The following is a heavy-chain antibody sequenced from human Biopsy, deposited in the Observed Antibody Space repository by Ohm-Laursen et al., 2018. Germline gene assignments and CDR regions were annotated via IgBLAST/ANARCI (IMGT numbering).Heavy chain of an antibody. CDR2: ISYNERT. V-gene: IGHV4-31*03. CDR3: VREPKTGTAEAWYFDL. D-gene: IGHD3-9*01. J-gene: IGHJ2*01. CDR1: GASVKTSSYF. Sequence: SQTLSLTCSVSGASVKTSSYFWAWIRQRPGKGLEWIGYISYNERTHYNPSLTSRLAISFDTSNNRISLQLRSVSVADTAVYYCVREPKTGTAEAWYFDLWGRGSPVTV.